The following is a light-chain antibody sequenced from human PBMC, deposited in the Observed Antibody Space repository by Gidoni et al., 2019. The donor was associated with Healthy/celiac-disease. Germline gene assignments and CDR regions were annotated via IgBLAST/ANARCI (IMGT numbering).Light chain of an antibody. J-gene: IGKJ3*01. Sequence: DIVMTPSPLSLPVTPGEPASISCRSSQSPLHSNGYNYLVWYLQTPGQSPQLLIYLRSNQAAGVPDRFSGSGSGKDFTLKISRVEAEDVGVYYCMQALQTPFTFGPGTKVDIK. CDR1: QSPLHSNGYNY. CDR3: MQALQTPFT. V-gene: IGKV2-28*01. CDR2: LRS.